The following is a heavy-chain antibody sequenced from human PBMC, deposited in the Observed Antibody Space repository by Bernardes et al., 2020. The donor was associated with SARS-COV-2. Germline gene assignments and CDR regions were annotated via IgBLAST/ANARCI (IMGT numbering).Heavy chain of an antibody. CDR2: ISSNNGDT. Sequence: ASVKVSCKTSGHTCSNYGIDRVRQAPGQGLEWMGCISSNNGDTNYAQRFQGRVTMTTDTSTSTAYLNPRSLRSDDTAVYYCARGAQRYYDLWSTDDRDFDYGGQGTLVTVSS. CDR1: GHTCSNYG. CDR3: ARGAQRYYDLWSTDDRDFDY. J-gene: IGHJ4*02. V-gene: IGHV1-18*01. D-gene: IGHD3-3*01.